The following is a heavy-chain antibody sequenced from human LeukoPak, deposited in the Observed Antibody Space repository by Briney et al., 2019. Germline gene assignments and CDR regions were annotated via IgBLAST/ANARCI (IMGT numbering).Heavy chain of an antibody. V-gene: IGHV1-3*01. D-gene: IGHD2-2*01. CDR1: GYTFTSYA. Sequence: ASVKVSCKAAGYTFTSYAMHWVRQAPGQRLEWMGWINAGDGNTKYSQKFQGRVTITRDTSTRTAYMELSSLRSEDTAVYYCARSRGSSSAWNWFDPWGQGTLVTVSP. CDR2: INAGDGNT. J-gene: IGHJ5*02. CDR3: ARSRGSSSAWNWFDP.